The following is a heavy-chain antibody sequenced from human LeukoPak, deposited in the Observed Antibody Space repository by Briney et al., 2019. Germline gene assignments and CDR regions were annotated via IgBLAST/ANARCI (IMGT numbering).Heavy chain of an antibody. D-gene: IGHD3-22*01. CDR3: ARDRGYNSSGYIFDY. V-gene: IGHV1-46*01. CDR2: INPSGGST. CDR1: GGTFTSYY. Sequence: ASVKVSCKASGGTFTSYYMHWVRQAPGQGLEWMGIINPSGGSTSYAQKFQGRVTMTRDMSTSTVYMELSSLRSEDTAVYYCARDRGYNSSGYIFDYWGQGTLVTVSS. J-gene: IGHJ4*02.